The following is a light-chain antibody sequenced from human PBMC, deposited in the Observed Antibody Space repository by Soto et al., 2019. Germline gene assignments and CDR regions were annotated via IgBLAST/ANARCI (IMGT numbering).Light chain of an antibody. J-gene: IGKJ5*01. CDR1: QSVSNNY. CDR2: DIF. V-gene: IGKV3D-20*02. Sequence: EIVLTQSPGTLSLSPGERATLSFRASQSVSNNYLAWYQQKPGQAPRLVIYDIFTRATGVPTRISGSGSGTEFTLTISSLQSEDFAVYYCQQRSNWPPITFGQGTRLEIK. CDR3: QQRSNWPPIT.